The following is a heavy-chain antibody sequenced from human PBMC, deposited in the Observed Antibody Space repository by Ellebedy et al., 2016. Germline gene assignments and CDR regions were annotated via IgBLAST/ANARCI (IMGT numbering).Heavy chain of an antibody. CDR2: INPNSGGT. D-gene: IGHD6-19*01. CDR1: GYTFTGYY. Sequence: ASVKVSCKASGYTFTGYYMHWVRQAPGQGLEWMGWINPNSGGTNYAQKFQGRVTITADKSTSTAYMELSSLRSEDTAVYYCAASSAVAGTYYYYGMDVWGQGTTVTVSS. J-gene: IGHJ6*02. CDR3: AASSAVAGTYYYYGMDV. V-gene: IGHV1-2*02.